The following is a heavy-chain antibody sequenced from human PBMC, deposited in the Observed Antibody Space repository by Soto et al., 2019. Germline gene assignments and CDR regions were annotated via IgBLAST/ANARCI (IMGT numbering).Heavy chain of an antibody. V-gene: IGHV3-23*01. J-gene: IGHJ6*02. D-gene: IGHD3-3*01. Sequence: VGSLRLSCAASGFTFSTYAMTWVRQAPGKGLEWVSLISNSGDGTYYADSVKGRFTISRDNSQRTLYLQMNSLRAEDTAVYYCARDRLNYDFWSGYHSYYYGMDVWGQGTTVTVSS. CDR2: ISNSGDGT. CDR1: GFTFSTYA. CDR3: ARDRLNYDFWSGYHSYYYGMDV.